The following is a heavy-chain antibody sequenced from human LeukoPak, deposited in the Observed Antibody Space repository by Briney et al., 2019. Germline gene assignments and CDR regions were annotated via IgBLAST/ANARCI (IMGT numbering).Heavy chain of an antibody. Sequence: PSETLSLTCAVSSYSMSSGYYWGWIRQPPGKGLEWIGSIYHSGSTYYNPSLKSRVTISVDTSKNQFSLKLSSVTAADTAVYYCASQIIAVAGTIDYWGQGTLLTVSS. CDR1: SYSMSSGYY. CDR3: ASQIIAVAGTIDY. V-gene: IGHV4-38-2*01. D-gene: IGHD6-19*01. J-gene: IGHJ4*02. CDR2: IYHSGST.